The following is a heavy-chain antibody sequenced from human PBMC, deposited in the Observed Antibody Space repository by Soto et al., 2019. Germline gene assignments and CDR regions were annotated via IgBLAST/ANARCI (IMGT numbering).Heavy chain of an antibody. CDR2: ISTTSSTI. Sequence: PGGSLRLSCAASGFTFSSYSMNWVRQAPGQGLEWVSYISTTSSTIYYADSVKGRFAISRDNAKNSLYLQMNSLRAEDTAVYYCARDRGSKSYYYYGMDVWGQGTTVTVSS. CDR3: ARDRGSKSYYYYGMDV. V-gene: IGHV3-48*01. J-gene: IGHJ6*02. D-gene: IGHD2-2*01. CDR1: GFTFSSYS.